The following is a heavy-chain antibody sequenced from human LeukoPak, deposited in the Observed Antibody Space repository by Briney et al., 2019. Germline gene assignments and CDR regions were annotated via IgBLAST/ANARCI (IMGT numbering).Heavy chain of an antibody. V-gene: IGHV4-4*09. D-gene: IGHD3-9*01. CDR3: AREGYDILTGYYTVDY. CDR2: TYNSGST. J-gene: IGHJ4*02. Sequence: PSETLSLTCTVSGGSISSYYWSWIRQPPGKGLEWIGYTYNSGSTYYNPSLKSRVTMSVDTSKNQFSLKLTSVTAADTAVYYCAREGYDILTGYYTVDYWGQGTLVTVSS. CDR1: GGSISSYY.